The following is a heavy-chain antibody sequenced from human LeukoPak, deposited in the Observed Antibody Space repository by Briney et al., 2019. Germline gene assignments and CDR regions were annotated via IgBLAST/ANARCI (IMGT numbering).Heavy chain of an antibody. CDR2: INHSGST. J-gene: IGHJ4*02. CDR1: GGSFSGYY. Sequence: SSETLSLTCAVYGGSFSGYYWSWIRQPPGKGLEWIGEINHSGSTNYNPSLKSRVTISVDTSKNQFSLKLSSVTAADTAVYYCARVVPAAIFDYWGQGTLVTVSS. D-gene: IGHD2-2*01. CDR3: ARVVPAAIFDY. V-gene: IGHV4-34*01.